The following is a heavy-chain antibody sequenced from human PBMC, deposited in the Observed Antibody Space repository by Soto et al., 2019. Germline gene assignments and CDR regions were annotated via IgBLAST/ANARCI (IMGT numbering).Heavy chain of an antibody. CDR2: VYPRDSDT. V-gene: IGHV5-51*01. J-gene: IGHJ4*02. CDR1: GYVFIDYW. CDR3: ARPPLPGYSIHFNS. D-gene: IGHD2-15*01. Sequence: GESLKISCQASGYVFIDYWIGWVRQMPGKGLEWMGIVYPRDSDTRYSPSFQGQVTISADRSTGTAFLQWRSLKASDTALYYCARPPLPGYSIHFNSWGQGTLVTVSS.